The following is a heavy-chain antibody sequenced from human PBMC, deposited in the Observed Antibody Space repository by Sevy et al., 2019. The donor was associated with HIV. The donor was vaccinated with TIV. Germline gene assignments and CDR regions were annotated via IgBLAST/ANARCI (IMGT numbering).Heavy chain of an antibody. CDR2: IIPIFGTA. D-gene: IGHD3-22*01. Sequence: ASVKVSCKASGGTFSSYAISWVRQAPGHGLEWMGGIIPIFGTANYEQKFQGRVTFTAEESTGTAYMELSSLRSEDTAAYYCARKRGGYYYDSSGYYSYWGQGTLVTVSS. CDR3: ARKRGGYYYDSSGYYSY. J-gene: IGHJ4*02. CDR1: GGTFSSYA. V-gene: IGHV1-69*13.